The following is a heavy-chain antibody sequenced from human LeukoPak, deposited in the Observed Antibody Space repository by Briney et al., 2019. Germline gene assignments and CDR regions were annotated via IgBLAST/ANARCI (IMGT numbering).Heavy chain of an antibody. Sequence: PSETLSLTCTVSGGSIKSHFWSWVRQPPGKGLEWIGYIYYSGSTNYNPSLKSRVTISVDTSKNQFSLKLSSVTAADTAVYYCARDTMVTRGIDYWGQGTLVTVSS. D-gene: IGHD3-10*01. CDR1: GGSIKSHF. J-gene: IGHJ4*02. V-gene: IGHV4-59*11. CDR3: ARDTMVTRGIDY. CDR2: IYYSGST.